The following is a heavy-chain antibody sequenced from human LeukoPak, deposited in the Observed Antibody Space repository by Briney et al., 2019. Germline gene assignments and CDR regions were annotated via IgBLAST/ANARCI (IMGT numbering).Heavy chain of an antibody. CDR3: ARGVASAGAKYFDQ. J-gene: IGHJ4*02. Sequence: GASVTVSCKASGYTFTGYCIHWVRQAPGQGLEWMGWINPNTGGTDYAQKFQGRVTMTRDTSISTVYMELSRLTSDDTAVYYCARGVASAGAKYFDQWGQGTLVTVSS. D-gene: IGHD6-13*01. CDR2: INPNTGGT. CDR1: GYTFTGYC. V-gene: IGHV1-2*02.